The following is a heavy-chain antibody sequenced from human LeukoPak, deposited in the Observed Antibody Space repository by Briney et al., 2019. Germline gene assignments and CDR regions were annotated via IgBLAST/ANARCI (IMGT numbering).Heavy chain of an antibody. V-gene: IGHV3-64*01. CDR3: TRRYGGHSGWAGYHDS. D-gene: IGHD6-19*01. CDR1: GFSFSAYI. J-gene: IGHJ4*02. Sequence: PGGSLRLSCVASGFSFSAYIMHWVRQAPGKGLEYVSDISSDGSSTFYTKSVKGRFTISRDNSKRTLYVQMSRLRAGDTAVYYCTRRYGGHSGWAGYHDSWGQGTLVTVSS. CDR2: ISSDGSST.